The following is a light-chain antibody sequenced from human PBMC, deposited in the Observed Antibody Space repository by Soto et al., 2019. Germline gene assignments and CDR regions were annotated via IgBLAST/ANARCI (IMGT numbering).Light chain of an antibody. V-gene: IGKV3-20*01. Sequence: EIVLTQSPGTLSLSPGERATLSCRASQSVSSSYLAWYQQQPGQAPRLLIYGASSKAPGIPDRFSGSGSGTNFTLTISRLEPEDLAVNYCQQYTSSTWTVGQGTKVQIK. CDR2: GAS. CDR1: QSVSSSY. CDR3: QQYTSSTWT. J-gene: IGKJ1*01.